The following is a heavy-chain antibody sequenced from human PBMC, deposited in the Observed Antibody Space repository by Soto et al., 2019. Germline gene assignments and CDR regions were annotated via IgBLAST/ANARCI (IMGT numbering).Heavy chain of an antibody. CDR3: AREYYYDSSGFDY. V-gene: IGHV4-31*03. J-gene: IGHJ4*02. CDR1: GVSISRGGYY. D-gene: IGHD3-22*01. Sequence: TLSLTCTVSGVSISRGGYYWTWIRQHPQKGLEWIGHIYYSGSTYYNPSLKSRVTVSVDTSKNQFSLKLSSVTAADTAVYYCAREYYYDSSGFDYWGQGTLVTVSS. CDR2: IYYSGST.